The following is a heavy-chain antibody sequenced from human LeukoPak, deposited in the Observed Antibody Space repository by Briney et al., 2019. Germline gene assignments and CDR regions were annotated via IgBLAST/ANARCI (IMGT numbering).Heavy chain of an antibody. Sequence: PGGSLRLSCAASGFTFNNYGMHWVRQAPGKGREGLAFIRYDGSNTYYADSVKGRFTVSRDDSKNTLYLQMNSLRGDDTAVYYCAKDGTSYYYIYYWGQGTLVTVSS. CDR1: GFTFNNYG. CDR2: IRYDGSNT. V-gene: IGHV3-30*02. J-gene: IGHJ4*02. D-gene: IGHD2/OR15-2a*01. CDR3: AKDGTSYYYIYY.